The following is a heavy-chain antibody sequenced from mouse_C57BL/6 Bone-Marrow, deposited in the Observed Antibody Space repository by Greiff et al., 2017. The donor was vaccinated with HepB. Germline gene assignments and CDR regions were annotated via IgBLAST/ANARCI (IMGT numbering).Heavy chain of an antibody. CDR2: ISSGSSTI. CDR3: ARGTTPWYFDV. CDR1: GFTFSDYG. D-gene: IGHD1-1*01. V-gene: IGHV5-17*01. Sequence: EVQLVGSGGGLLKPGGSLKPSCAAPGFTFSDYGMHWVRQAPEKGLEWVAYISSGSSTIYYADTVKGRFTISRDNAKNTLFLQMTSLRSEDTAMYYCARGTTPWYFDVWGTGTTVTVSS. J-gene: IGHJ1*03.